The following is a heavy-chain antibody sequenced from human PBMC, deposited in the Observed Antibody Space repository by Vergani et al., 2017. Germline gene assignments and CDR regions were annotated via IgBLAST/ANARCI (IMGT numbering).Heavy chain of an antibody. V-gene: IGHV3-30*03. J-gene: IGHJ4*02. Sequence: VQLLESGGGLVQPGGSLRLSCAASGFSFSYYGMHWVRQAPGKGLEWVAIISYDGSNKYYRDSVKGRFTISRDNSKNTLYLQMNSLRTEDTAVYYCARSNHDYGDSIPNYFDYWGQGTLVTVSS. CDR3: ARSNHDYGDSIPNYFDY. D-gene: IGHD4-17*01. CDR1: GFSFSYYG. CDR2: ISYDGSNK.